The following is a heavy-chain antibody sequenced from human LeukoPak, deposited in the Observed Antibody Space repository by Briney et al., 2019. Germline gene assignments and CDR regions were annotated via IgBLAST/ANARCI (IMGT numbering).Heavy chain of an antibody. Sequence: GGSLRLSCAASGLTFDDYGMSWVRQAPGKGLEWVSGINWNGGSTGYADSVKGRFTISRDNAKNSLYLQMNSLRAEDTALYYCARVGHNSYYYYMDVWGKGTTVTVSS. CDR2: INWNGGST. V-gene: IGHV3-20*04. D-gene: IGHD3-16*01. CDR1: GLTFDDYG. J-gene: IGHJ6*03. CDR3: ARVGHNSYYYYMDV.